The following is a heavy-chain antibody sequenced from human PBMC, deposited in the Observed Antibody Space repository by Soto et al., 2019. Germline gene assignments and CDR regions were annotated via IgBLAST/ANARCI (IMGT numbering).Heavy chain of an antibody. J-gene: IGHJ5*02. V-gene: IGHV3-53*01. D-gene: IGHD1-26*01. CDR1: GFSVSSHY. Sequence: PGGSLRLSCAISGFSVSSHYLSWVRQAPGKGLEWVSVHYSGGSTYYADSVQGRFTISRDKSNNTLYLQMRRVRAEDTAVYFCARHRHPRGTVGATSPLDPWGQGTQVTVSS. CDR3: ARHRHPRGTVGATSPLDP. CDR2: HYSGGST.